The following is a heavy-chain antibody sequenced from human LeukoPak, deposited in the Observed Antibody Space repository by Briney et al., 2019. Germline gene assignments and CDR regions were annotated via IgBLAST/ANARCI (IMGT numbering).Heavy chain of an antibody. CDR3: ASTYYDLLTDYYLGEYYSYYGMDV. CDR2: INPSGGSA. D-gene: IGHD3-9*01. J-gene: IGHJ6*02. Sequence: ASVKVSCKASGYIFTSYHMHWVRQAPGQGLEWMGIINPSGGSATYAQKFQGRVTMTGDTSTSTVYMELSSLRFEDTAVYYCASTYYDLLTDYYLGEYYSYYGMDVWGQGTTVTVSS. V-gene: IGHV1-46*01. CDR1: GYIFTSYH.